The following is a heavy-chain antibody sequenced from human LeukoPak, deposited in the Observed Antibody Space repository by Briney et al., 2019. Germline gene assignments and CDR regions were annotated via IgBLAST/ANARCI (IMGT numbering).Heavy chain of an antibody. J-gene: IGHJ4*02. CDR1: GYSISSGYY. D-gene: IGHD6-13*01. CDR3: ARRGNSWPYYFDD. Sequence: KPSETLSLTCAVSGYSISSGYYWGWIRQPPGKGLEWIASIYHSWSTYYNPPLKGRVTISVDTSKNQFSLKLTSVTAADTAVYYCARRGNSWPYYFDDWGQGTLVTVSS. CDR2: IYHSWST. V-gene: IGHV4-38-2*01.